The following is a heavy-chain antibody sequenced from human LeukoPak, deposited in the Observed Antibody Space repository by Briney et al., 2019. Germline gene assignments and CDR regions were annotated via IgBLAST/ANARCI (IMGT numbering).Heavy chain of an antibody. Sequence: GASVKVSCKASGYTFTGYYMHWVRQAPGQGLEWMGWISAYNGNTNYAQKLQGRVTMTTDTSTSTAYMELRSLRSDDTAVYYCARGWVRGANDYWGQGTLVTVSS. CDR2: ISAYNGNT. J-gene: IGHJ4*02. CDR3: ARGWVRGANDY. V-gene: IGHV1-18*04. D-gene: IGHD3-10*01. CDR1: GYTFTGYY.